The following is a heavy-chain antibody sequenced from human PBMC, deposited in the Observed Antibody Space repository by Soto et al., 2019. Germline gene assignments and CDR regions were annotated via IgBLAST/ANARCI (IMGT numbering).Heavy chain of an antibody. CDR2: INPSGGST. J-gene: IGHJ6*02. Sequence: ASVKVRCKASGYTFTSYYMHWVRQAPGQGLEWMGIINPSGGSTSYAQKFQGRVTMTRDTSTSTVYMELSSLRSEDTAVYYCARDLSDCTYGVCYTNYYYYRMDDWGQGTPVTVSS. V-gene: IGHV1-46*01. CDR3: ARDLSDCTYGVCYTNYYYYRMDD. D-gene: IGHD2-8*01. CDR1: GYTFTSYY.